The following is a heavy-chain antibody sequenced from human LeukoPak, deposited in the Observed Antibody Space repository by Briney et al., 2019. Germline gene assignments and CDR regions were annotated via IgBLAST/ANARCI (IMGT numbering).Heavy chain of an antibody. D-gene: IGHD6-19*01. CDR3: ARKRIAVAGTGWFDP. CDR1: GYTFTGSY. V-gene: IGHV1-2*02. CDR2: INPNSGGT. Sequence: VASVKVSCKASGYTFTGSYMHWVRQAPGQGLEWMGWINPNSGGTNYAQKFQGRVTMTRDTSISTAYMELSRMRSDDTAVYYCARKRIAVAGTGWFDPWGEGTLVTVSS. J-gene: IGHJ5*02.